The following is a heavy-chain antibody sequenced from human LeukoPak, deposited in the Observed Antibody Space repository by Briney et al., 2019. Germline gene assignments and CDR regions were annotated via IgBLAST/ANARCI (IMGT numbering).Heavy chain of an antibody. D-gene: IGHD6-19*01. Sequence: SETLSLTCTVSGGSISSSSYYWGWIRQPPGKGLEWIGSIYYSGSTYYNPSLKSRVTISVDTSKNQFSLKLSSVTAADTAVYYCARLSSGWYFDYWGQGTLVTVSS. CDR2: IYYSGST. V-gene: IGHV4-39*01. CDR1: GGSISSSSYY. CDR3: ARLSSGWYFDY. J-gene: IGHJ4*02.